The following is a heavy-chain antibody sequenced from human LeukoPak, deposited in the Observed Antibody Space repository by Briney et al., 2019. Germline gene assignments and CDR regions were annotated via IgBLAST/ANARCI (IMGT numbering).Heavy chain of an antibody. Sequence: AGESLKISCKGSGYRFTDYWIAWVRQMPGKGLQWMGIIYPGDSYTKYSPSFQGQVTISADKSIGTAYLQWNSLKTSDTAMYYCARQFDTTIDPIDSWGQGTLVTVSS. V-gene: IGHV5-51*01. J-gene: IGHJ4*02. CDR2: IYPGDSYT. CDR3: ARQFDTTIDPIDS. CDR1: GYRFTDYW. D-gene: IGHD5-18*01.